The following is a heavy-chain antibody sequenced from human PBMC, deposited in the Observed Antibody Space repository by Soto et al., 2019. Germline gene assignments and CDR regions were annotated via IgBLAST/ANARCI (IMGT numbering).Heavy chain of an antibody. CDR1: GGTFSSYA. Sequence: QVQLVQSGAEVKKPGSSVKVSCKASGGTFSSYAISWVRQAPGQGLEWMGGIIPIFGTANYAQKFQGRVTITTDESTSTAYMELSSLRSEDKAVYYCARERAAADPHAGYFDLWGRGTLVTVSA. CDR2: IIPIFGTA. V-gene: IGHV1-69*05. D-gene: IGHD6-13*01. CDR3: ARERAAADPHAGYFDL. J-gene: IGHJ2*01.